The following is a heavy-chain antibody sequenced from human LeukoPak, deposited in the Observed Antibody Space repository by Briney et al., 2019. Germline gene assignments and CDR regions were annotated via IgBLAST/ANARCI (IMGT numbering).Heavy chain of an antibody. CDR1: GFTFSGSA. V-gene: IGHV3-73*01. Sequence: GGSLSLSCAASGFTFSGSAMHWFRQASGKGLGWVGRIRSKANSYATAYAASVKGRFTISRDDSKNTAYLQMNSLKTEDTAVYYCTMGSGSSPGYWGQGTLVTVSS. CDR3: TMGSGSSPGY. D-gene: IGHD3-10*01. CDR2: IRSKANSYAT. J-gene: IGHJ4*02.